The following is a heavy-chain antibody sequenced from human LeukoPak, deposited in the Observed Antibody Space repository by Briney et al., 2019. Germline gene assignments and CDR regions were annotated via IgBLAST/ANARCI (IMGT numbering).Heavy chain of an antibody. CDR2: ISGSGGST. J-gene: IGHJ4*02. D-gene: IGHD3-10*01. CDR3: ATGEGFEYYYGSGSHQVDY. V-gene: IGHV3-23*01. Sequence: PGGSLRLSCAASGFTFSSYAMSWVRQAPGKGLEWVSAISGSGGSTYYADSVKGRFTISRDNSKNTLYLQMNSLRAEDTAVYYCATGEGFEYYYGSGSHQVDYWGQGTLVTVSS. CDR1: GFTFSSYA.